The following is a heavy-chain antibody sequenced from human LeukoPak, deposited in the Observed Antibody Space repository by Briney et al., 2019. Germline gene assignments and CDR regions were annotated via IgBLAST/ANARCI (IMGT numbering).Heavy chain of an antibody. Sequence: ASVKVPCKASGYTFTSYGISWVRQAPGQGLEWMGWISAYNGNTNYAQKLQGRVTMTTDTSTSTAYMELRSLRSDDTAVYYCARGRDYIDPGPPWGKPLFRPLGQGTLVTVSS. CDR1: GYTFTSYG. V-gene: IGHV1-18*01. CDR3: ARGRDYIDPGPPWGKPLFRP. CDR2: ISAYNGNT. J-gene: IGHJ5*02. D-gene: IGHD3-16*01.